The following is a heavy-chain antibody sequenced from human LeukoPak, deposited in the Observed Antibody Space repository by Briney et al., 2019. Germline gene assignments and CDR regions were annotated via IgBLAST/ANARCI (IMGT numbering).Heavy chain of an antibody. J-gene: IGHJ4*01. Sequence: PGGSLRLSCAASGFTFSSYCMSWVRQAPGKGLEWVAKIKQDGSEKYYVESVKGRVTMSRDTGKNSLDLQMNSLTAEDTDLYSCATNPVAGTRFGYWGHGTLVTVSS. CDR3: ATNPVAGTRFGY. V-gene: IGHV3-7*03. CDR2: IKQDGSEK. D-gene: IGHD6-19*01. CDR1: GFTFSSYC.